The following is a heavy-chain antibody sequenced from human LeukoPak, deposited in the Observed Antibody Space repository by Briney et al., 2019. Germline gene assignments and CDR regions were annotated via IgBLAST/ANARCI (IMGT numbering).Heavy chain of an antibody. Sequence: ASVKVSCKASGYTFTSYGITWVRQAPGQGLEWMGWISTYNGKTNYAQKLQGRVTVTTDTSTSTAYMELRSLRSDDTAVYYCARTDIVVVVAATPGYFQHWGQGTLVTVSS. D-gene: IGHD2-15*01. CDR1: GYTFTSYG. J-gene: IGHJ1*01. CDR3: ARTDIVVVVAATPGYFQH. V-gene: IGHV1-18*01. CDR2: ISTYNGKT.